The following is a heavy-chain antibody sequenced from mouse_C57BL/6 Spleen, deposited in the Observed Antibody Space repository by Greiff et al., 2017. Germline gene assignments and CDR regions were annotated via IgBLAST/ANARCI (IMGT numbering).Heavy chain of an antibody. Sequence: VTDRFTISRDDSQSMLYLQMNNLKTEDTAMYYCVRAGSNYDFDYWGQGTTRTVSS. J-gene: IGHJ2*01. CDR3: VRAGSNYDFDY. D-gene: IGHD2-5*01. V-gene: IGHV10-3*01.